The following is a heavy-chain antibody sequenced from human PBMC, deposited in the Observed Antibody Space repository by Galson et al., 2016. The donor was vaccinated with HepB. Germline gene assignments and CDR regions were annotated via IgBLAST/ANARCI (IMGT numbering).Heavy chain of an antibody. Sequence: SLRLSCAASGFTFSSYWMNWVRQAPGKGLEWVDIIKQDGSAKYYVDSLKGRFTISRDNAKNSLYLQMSSLRPEDTAVYYCALGQGFLADSWGQGTLVTVSS. CDR1: GFTFSSYW. CDR2: IKQDGSAK. V-gene: IGHV3-7*05. J-gene: IGHJ4*02. CDR3: ALGQGFLADS.